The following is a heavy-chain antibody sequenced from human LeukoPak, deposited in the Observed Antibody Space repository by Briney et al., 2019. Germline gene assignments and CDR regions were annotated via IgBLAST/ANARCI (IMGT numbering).Heavy chain of an antibody. J-gene: IGHJ4*02. CDR1: GFTFNSYN. CDR2: INSGSEII. V-gene: IGHV3-48*02. Sequence: GGSLTCASVASGFTFNSYNMNWVGQAPGKEMEWVSFINSGSEIIYYADSVKGRFTVARDNDQKSLYLQMNSLRDVDTAVYYCARNPAGIGDYLGQGTLVTVSS. D-gene: IGHD1-1*01. CDR3: ARNPAGIGDY.